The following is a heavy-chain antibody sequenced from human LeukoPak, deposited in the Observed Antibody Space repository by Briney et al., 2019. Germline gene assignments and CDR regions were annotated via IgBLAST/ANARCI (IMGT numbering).Heavy chain of an antibody. CDR1: GYTFTAHY. Sequence: GASVNASCRASGYTFTAHYIHWVRQAPGQGLEWMGWIDPNSGGTNYAQKFLGSVTMTGDTSINTAFMELSRLRSDDTAIYYCARGRGTTMVRGVITNYFDLWGRGSLVTVSS. CDR2: IDPNSGGT. D-gene: IGHD3-10*01. V-gene: IGHV1-2*02. J-gene: IGHJ2*01. CDR3: ARGRGTTMVRGVITNYFDL.